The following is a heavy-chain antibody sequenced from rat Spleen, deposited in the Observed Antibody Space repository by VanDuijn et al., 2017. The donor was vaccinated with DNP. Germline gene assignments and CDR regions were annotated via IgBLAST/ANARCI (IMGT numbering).Heavy chain of an antibody. CDR1: GFNFNNYW. D-gene: IGHD1-1*01. V-gene: IGHV4-2*01. J-gene: IGHJ4*01. Sequence: EVKLVESGGGLVQPGRSLQLSCAASGFNFNNYWMGWVRQAPGKGLEWIGEINKDSRTIKYAPSLKDKFTISRDNAQNTLYLQTSKLGSEDTAIYYGVREDKGVNAWGQGASVTVSS. CDR3: VREDKGVNA. CDR2: INKDSRTI.